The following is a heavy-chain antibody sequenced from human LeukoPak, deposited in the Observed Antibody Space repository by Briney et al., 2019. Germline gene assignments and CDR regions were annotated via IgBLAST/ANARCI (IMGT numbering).Heavy chain of an antibody. V-gene: IGHV4-34*01. CDR2: INHGGRT. CDR1: GGSFSDYF. D-gene: IGHD2-2*01. Sequence: SETLSLTCAVYGGSFSDYFWGWIRQPPGKGLEWIGEINHGGRTYYNPSLKSRVTISVDTSKNQFSLNLSSVTAADTAVYYCARDVVVVPAAIHYGMDVWGQGTTVTVSS. J-gene: IGHJ6*02. CDR3: ARDVVVVPAAIHYGMDV.